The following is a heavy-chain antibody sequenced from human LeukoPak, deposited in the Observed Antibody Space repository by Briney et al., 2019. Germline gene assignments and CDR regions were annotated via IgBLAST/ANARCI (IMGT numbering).Heavy chain of an antibody. V-gene: IGHV3-21*01. CDR2: ISSSSSYI. Sequence: MPGGSLRLSCAASGFTFSSYSMNWVRQAPGKGLEWVSSISSSSSYIYYADSVKGRFTISRDNAKNSLYLQMNSLRAEDTAVYYCARASTVTHYYFDYWGQGTLVTVSS. D-gene: IGHD4-17*01. CDR3: ARASTVTHYYFDY. CDR1: GFTFSSYS. J-gene: IGHJ4*02.